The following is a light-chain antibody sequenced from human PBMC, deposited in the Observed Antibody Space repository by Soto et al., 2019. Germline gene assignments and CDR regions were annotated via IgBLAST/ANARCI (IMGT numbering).Light chain of an antibody. J-gene: IGKJ2*01. CDR2: DAS. CDR1: QDISNY. CDR3: QQYDHLPYT. V-gene: IGKV1-33*01. Sequence: DIQMTQSPSSLSASVGDRVIITCQATQDISNYLNWFQQRPGKAPKLLIYDASNLETGVPSRFSGSGSGTDFTLTISSLQPEDVATYFCQQYDHLPYTFGPGTKLEIK.